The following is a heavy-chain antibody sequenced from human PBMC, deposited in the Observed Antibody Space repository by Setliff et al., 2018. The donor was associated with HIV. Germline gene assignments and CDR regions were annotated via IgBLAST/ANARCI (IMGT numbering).Heavy chain of an antibody. D-gene: IGHD2-2*01. CDR3: ARSWYQLLLGAFDI. J-gene: IGHJ3*02. CDR2: IYTSGGT. V-gene: IGHV4-4*08. Sequence: SETLSLTCTVSGGSISSYYWSWIRQPPGKGLEWIGYIYTSGGTKYNPSLKSRFTISVDTSKNQFSLKLRSVTAADTAVYYWARSWYQLLLGAFDIWSHGTMVTVSS. CDR1: GGSISSYY.